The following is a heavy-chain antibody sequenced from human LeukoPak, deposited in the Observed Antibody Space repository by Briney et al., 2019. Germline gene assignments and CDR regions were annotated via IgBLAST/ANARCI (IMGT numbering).Heavy chain of an antibody. CDR3: ARDHDWGPDY. V-gene: IGHV1-2*02. J-gene: IGHJ4*02. CDR1: GYTFTGHY. Sequence: ASVKVSCKTSGYTFTGHYLHWLRQAPGQGLEWIGWIKPDSGATNFAQSFQGRLTMTVDTSTSTMYMELYSLTSDDSAMYYCARDHDWGPDYWGQGTLVTVST. CDR2: IKPDSGAT. D-gene: IGHD3-9*01.